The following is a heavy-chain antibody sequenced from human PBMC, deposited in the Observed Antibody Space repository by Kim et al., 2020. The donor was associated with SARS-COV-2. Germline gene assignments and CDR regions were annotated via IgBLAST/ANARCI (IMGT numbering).Heavy chain of an antibody. CDR1: GFTFNIYA. J-gene: IGHJ3*02. CDR3: VKDFISMNGVYDPFDI. CDR2: MGGGDDDR. Sequence: GGSLRLSCVGSGFTFNIYAMSWVRQAPGKGLEWVSTMGGGDDDRFYAGSVKGRFSISRDNPKSTVYLQMHSLRAEDTAVYYCVKDFISMNGVYDPFDIWGQGTMVTVSS. V-gene: IGHV3-23*01. D-gene: IGHD3-3*01.